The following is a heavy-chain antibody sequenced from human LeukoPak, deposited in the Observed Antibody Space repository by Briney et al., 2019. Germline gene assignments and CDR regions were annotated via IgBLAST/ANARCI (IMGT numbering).Heavy chain of an antibody. Sequence: GGSLRLSCTASGFTFSDHYMTWIRQAPGKGLEWVSYISSSGSDTDYRDSVKGRFTISRDNAKKSLFLQMNSQRVEDTAVYYCARAFNWGRGTQVTVSS. CDR2: ISSSGSDT. CDR1: GFTFSDHY. CDR3: ARAFN. J-gene: IGHJ4*02. V-gene: IGHV3-11*06.